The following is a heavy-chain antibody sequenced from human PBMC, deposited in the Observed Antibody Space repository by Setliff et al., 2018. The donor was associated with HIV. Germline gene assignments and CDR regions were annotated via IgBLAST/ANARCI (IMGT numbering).Heavy chain of an antibody. V-gene: IGHV3-72*01. D-gene: IGHD5-18*01. CDR3: TRHVDSGTYMDV. CDR1: GFTLSDHY. Sequence: AGESLKISCAASGFTLSDHYMDWVRQAPGKGPEWFGRIRPKGKSSTTEYAASVKGRFIMSRDDSKNSLYLQMNSLKTEDTAVYYCTRHVDSGTYMDVWGRGTTVTVSS. J-gene: IGHJ6*03. CDR2: IRPKGKSSTT.